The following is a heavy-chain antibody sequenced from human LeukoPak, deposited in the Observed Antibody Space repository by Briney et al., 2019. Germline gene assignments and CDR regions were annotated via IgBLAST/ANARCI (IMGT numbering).Heavy chain of an antibody. CDR1: GDSTSSDRYY. J-gene: IGHJ4*02. D-gene: IGHD1-26*01. Sequence: SETLSLTCTVSGDSTSSDRYYGGWVRQPPGKGLEWIGNVYYSGSTYYNPSLKSRVTMSVDTSKNQFFLKLNSVTAADTAVYYCARGRPYSGGYHLDYWGQGTLVTVSA. CDR2: VYYSGST. CDR3: ARGRPYSGGYHLDY. V-gene: IGHV4-39*02.